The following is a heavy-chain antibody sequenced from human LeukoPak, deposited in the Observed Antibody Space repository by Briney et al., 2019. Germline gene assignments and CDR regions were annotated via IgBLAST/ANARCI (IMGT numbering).Heavy chain of an antibody. CDR2: IYHSGIT. J-gene: IGHJ4*02. CDR3: ASQFSVVVTATLDY. Sequence: PSETLSLTCSVSGGSITTYYWSWIRQPPGKGLEWIGHIYHSGITNYNPSLKRRVTISVDTSKNQFSLKLSSVTAADTAVYYCASQFSVVVTATLDYWGQGTLVTVSS. CDR1: GGSITTYY. V-gene: IGHV4-59*08. D-gene: IGHD2-21*02.